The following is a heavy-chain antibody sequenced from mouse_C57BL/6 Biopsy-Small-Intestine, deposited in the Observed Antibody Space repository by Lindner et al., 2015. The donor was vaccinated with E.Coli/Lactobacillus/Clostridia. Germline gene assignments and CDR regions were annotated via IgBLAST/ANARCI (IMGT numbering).Heavy chain of an antibody. CDR1: GYTFTDYY. D-gene: IGHD1-1*02. J-gene: IGHJ4*01. CDR3: ARGSSGRSSTFDY. CDR2: INRNSGGT. Sequence: SVKVSCKASGYTFTDYYMHWVRQAPGQGLEWMGRINRNSGGTNYAQKFQGRVTMTRDTSITTEYMELSRLRSDDTAVYYCARGSSGRSSTFDYWGQGTLVTVSS. V-gene: IGHV1-18*01.